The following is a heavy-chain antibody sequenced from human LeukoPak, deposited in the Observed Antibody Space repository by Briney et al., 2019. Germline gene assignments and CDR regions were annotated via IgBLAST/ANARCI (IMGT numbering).Heavy chain of an antibody. CDR3: ASLTPYKRNDWGSNI. CDR2: IWYDGSNK. Sequence: GGSLRLSCAASGFTFSSFAMHWVRQSPGKGLEWVAVIWYDGSNKLYADSVKGRFTISRDNSKNTLYLQMSSLRVEDTAVYYCASLTPYKRNDWGSNIWGQGTVVTVPS. D-gene: IGHD1-1*01. CDR1: GFTFSSFA. J-gene: IGHJ3*02. V-gene: IGHV3-33*01.